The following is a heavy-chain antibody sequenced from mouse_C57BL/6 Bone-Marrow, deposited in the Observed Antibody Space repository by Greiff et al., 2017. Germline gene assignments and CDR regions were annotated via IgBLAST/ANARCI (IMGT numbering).Heavy chain of an antibody. V-gene: IGHV1-55*01. J-gene: IGHJ1*03. D-gene: IGHD2-5*01. CDR1: GYTFPSYW. CDR3: ARPYYSNYWYFDF. CDR2: IYSGSGST. Sequence: QVQLQQPGAELVKPGASVKMFCKASGYTFPSYWITWVKQRPGQGLEWIGDIYSGSGSTNYNEKLKSKATLTVDTSSSTAYMQLSSLTSEDSAVYYGARPYYSNYWYFDFGGTGTTVTVSS.